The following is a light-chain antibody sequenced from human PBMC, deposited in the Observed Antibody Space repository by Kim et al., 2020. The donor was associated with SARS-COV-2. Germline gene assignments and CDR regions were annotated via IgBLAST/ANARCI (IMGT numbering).Light chain of an antibody. CDR3: QSFDSTLSGWV. CDR2: GSA. V-gene: IGLV1-40*01. CDR1: SPNLGAGDD. J-gene: IGLJ3*02. Sequence: FTISCTRSSPNLGAGDDVHWYQHRPGTVPTLLIYGSANRPSGVPDRFSGSKSGTSASRAITGLQSEDEADYYCQSFDSTLSGWVFGGGTQLTVL.